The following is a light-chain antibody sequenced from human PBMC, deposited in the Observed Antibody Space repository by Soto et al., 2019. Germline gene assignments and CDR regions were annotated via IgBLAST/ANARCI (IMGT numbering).Light chain of an antibody. CDR3: QQYGSSPYT. CDR1: QSVSSSY. V-gene: IGKV3-20*01. J-gene: IGKJ2*01. Sequence: EIVLTQSPGTLSLSPGERATLSCRASQSVSSSYLAWYQQKPGQAPRLLIYGASSRATGIPDRFSGSGSGTDFTLTLSILEPEDCAVYYCQQYGSSPYTFGQGTKMEIK. CDR2: GAS.